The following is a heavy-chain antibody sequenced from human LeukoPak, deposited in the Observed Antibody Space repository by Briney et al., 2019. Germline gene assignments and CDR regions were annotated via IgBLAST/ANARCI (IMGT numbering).Heavy chain of an antibody. CDR3: ARQKVRGELLQFDY. Sequence: ASVKVSCKASGYTFTSYGINWVRQAPGQGLEWMGWISAYNGNTNYAQKLQGRVTMTTDTSTRTAYMELRSLRSDDTAVYYCARQKVRGELLQFDYWGQGTLVTVSS. D-gene: IGHD1-26*01. CDR1: GYTFTSYG. J-gene: IGHJ4*02. V-gene: IGHV1-18*01. CDR2: ISAYNGNT.